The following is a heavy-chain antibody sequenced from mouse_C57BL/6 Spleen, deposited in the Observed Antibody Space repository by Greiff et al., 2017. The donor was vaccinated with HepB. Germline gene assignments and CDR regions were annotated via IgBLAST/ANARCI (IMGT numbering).Heavy chain of an antibody. CDR2: IDPETGGT. J-gene: IGHJ4*01. Sequence: VKLMESGAELVRPGASVTLSCKASGYTFTDYEMHWVKQTPVHGLEWIGAIDPETGGTAYNQKFKGKAILTADKSSSTAYMELRSLTSEDSAVYYCTRKGYYSNPYAMDYWGQGTSVTVSS. CDR1: GYTFTDYE. CDR3: TRKGYYSNPYAMDY. D-gene: IGHD2-5*01. V-gene: IGHV1-15*01.